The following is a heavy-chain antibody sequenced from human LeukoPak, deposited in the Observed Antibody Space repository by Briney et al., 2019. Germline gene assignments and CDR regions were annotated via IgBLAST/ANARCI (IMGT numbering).Heavy chain of an antibody. V-gene: IGHV3-30-3*01. CDR3: ARDRGGRGLDY. CDR1: GFTFSSYA. CDR2: MSHDGSNK. J-gene: IGHJ4*02. Sequence: GGSLRLSCAASGFTFSSYAMNWVRQAPGKGLDWVAVMSHDGSNKYSADSVKGRFTISRDNSRNTLYLQMNSLRAEDTAVYYCARDRGGRGLDYWGQGTLVTVSS. D-gene: IGHD4-23*01.